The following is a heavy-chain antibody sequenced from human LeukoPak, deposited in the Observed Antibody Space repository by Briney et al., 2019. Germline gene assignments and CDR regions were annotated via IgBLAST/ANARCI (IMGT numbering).Heavy chain of an antibody. J-gene: IGHJ3*02. CDR3: ARDRFSSIWTFENRPDAFEI. Sequence: PSETLSLTCAAYGGSFSGYYWSWIRQPPGKGLEWIGEINHSGSTNYNPSLKSRVTISVDTSKNQFSLKLSSVTAADTAVYYCARDRFSSIWTFENRPDAFEIWGQGTMVTVSS. CDR2: INHSGST. V-gene: IGHV4-34*01. CDR1: GGSFSGYY. D-gene: IGHD6-13*01.